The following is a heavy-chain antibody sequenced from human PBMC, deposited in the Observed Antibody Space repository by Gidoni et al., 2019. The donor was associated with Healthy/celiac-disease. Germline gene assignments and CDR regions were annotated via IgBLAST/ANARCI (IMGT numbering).Heavy chain of an antibody. D-gene: IGHD6-13*01. CDR1: GFTFRSYA. Sequence: EVKLLLSGGGLVQPGGSLRLSCSASGFTFRSYAMSWVRQAPRKGLEGVSAISGSGGSRYYEDSVKGRFTISRDNTKNTLYLQMNRLRAEDTAVYYCAKDLGFAAAAMGGFDYWGQGTLVTVSS. CDR3: AKDLGFAAAAMGGFDY. V-gene: IGHV3-23*01. J-gene: IGHJ4*02. CDR2: ISGSGGSR.